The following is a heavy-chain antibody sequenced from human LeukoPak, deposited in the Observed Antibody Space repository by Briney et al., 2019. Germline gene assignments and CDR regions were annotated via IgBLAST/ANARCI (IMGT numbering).Heavy chain of an antibody. D-gene: IGHD2-8*01. CDR3: ARGRGKKWWFDP. CDR1: GGSISSYY. V-gene: IGHV4-59*01. Sequence: PSETLSLTCTVSGGSISSYYWSWIRQPPGKGLEWIGHIYYSGSTNYNPSLKSRVTISVDTSKNQFSLKLSSVTAADTAVYYCARGRGKKWWFDPWGQGTLVTVSS. J-gene: IGHJ5*02. CDR2: IYYSGST.